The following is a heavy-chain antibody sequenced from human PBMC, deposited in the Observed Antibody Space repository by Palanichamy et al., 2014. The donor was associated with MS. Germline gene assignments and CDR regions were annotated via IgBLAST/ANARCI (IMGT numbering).Heavy chain of an antibody. CDR3: AGDSGAFDV. D-gene: IGHD3-10*01. V-gene: IGHV3-7*03. CDR1: GFTLSRFW. J-gene: IGHJ3*01. Sequence: EVQLVESGGGLVQPGGSLRLSCAASGFTLSRFWMTWVRQAPGKRLEWVANIKQDGSEEYYVDSVRGRFTISRDNAKNSLSLQMNSLRAEDTAVYYCAGDSGAFDVWGQGTLVTVSS. CDR2: IKQDGSEE.